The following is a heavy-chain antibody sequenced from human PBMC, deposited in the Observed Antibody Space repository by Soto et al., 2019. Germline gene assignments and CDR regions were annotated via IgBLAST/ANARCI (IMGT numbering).Heavy chain of an antibody. J-gene: IGHJ4*02. CDR2: ISHSGST. D-gene: IGHD6-19*01. Sequence: QLQLQESGSGLVKPSQTLSLTCAVSGGSTSSGGYSWSWLRQPPGKGLEWIGYISHSGSTYYNPPLESRVTISVDTSKNQFSLRLSSVTAADTAVYYCARGGLLPDYWGQGTLVTVSS. CDR3: ARGGLLPDY. V-gene: IGHV4-30-2*01. CDR1: GGSTSSGGYS.